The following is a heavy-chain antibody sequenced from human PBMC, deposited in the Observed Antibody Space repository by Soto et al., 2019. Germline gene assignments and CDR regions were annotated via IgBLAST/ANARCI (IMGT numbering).Heavy chain of an antibody. CDR3: AKGAQGTYYDFWGGDTPGFYYYPMDV. V-gene: IGHV3-23*01. Sequence: GGSLRLSCAASGFTFTNYAMSWVRQAPGKGLEWVSAISGSGGNTYYADSVKGRFTISRDNSKNTLYLQVNSLRVEDAAVYYCAKGAQGTYYDFWGGDTPGFYYYPMDVWGPGAPVTVSS. CDR2: ISGSGGNT. J-gene: IGHJ6*02. CDR1: GFTFTNYA. D-gene: IGHD3-3*01.